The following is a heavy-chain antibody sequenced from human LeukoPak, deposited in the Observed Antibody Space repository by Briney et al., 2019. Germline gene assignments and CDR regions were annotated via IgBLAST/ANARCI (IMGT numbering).Heavy chain of an antibody. J-gene: IGHJ5*02. CDR1: GYTFTAYY. CDR3: ARGPIVVVPAAKGSGWFDP. CDR2: INPNSGGT. D-gene: IGHD2-2*01. Sequence: ASVKVSCKTSGYTFTAYYIHWVRQAPGQGLEWMGSINPNSGGTNYAQKFQGRVTMTRDTSITTAYMELSRLRSDDTAVYYCARGPIVVVPAAKGSGWFDPWGQGTLVTVSS. V-gene: IGHV1-2*02.